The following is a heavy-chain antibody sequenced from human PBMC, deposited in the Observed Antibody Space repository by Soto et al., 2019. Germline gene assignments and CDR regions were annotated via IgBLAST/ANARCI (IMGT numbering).Heavy chain of an antibody. CDR1: GYTFTSYG. CDR2: ISAYNGNK. Sequence: ASVKVSCKASGYTFTSYGISWVRQAPGQGLEWMGWISAYNGNKNNAQKHQGRVTMTTDTSTSTAYMELRSLRSDDTAVYYCARDTIDYYYYYMDVWGKGTTVTVSS. J-gene: IGHJ6*03. CDR3: ARDTIDYYYYYMDV. V-gene: IGHV1-18*01.